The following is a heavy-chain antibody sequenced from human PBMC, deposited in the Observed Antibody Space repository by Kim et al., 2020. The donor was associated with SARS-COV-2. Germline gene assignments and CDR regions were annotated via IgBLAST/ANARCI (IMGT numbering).Heavy chain of an antibody. CDR2: IYSGGST. CDR3: SSGPYSRD. D-gene: IGHD6-13*01. J-gene: IGHJ4*02. V-gene: IGHV3-53*01. CDR1: GFTVSSNY. Sequence: GGSLRLSCAASGFTVSSNYMSWVRQAPGKGLEWVSVIYSGGSTYYADSVKGRFTISRDNSKNTLYLQMNSLIAEDTAVYYCSSGPYSRDWGQGTLVTGPS.